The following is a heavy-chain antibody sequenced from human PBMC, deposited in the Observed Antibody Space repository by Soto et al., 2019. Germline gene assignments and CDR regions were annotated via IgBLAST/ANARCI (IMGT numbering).Heavy chain of an antibody. CDR1: GFTFSSYA. CDR2: ISYDGSNK. D-gene: IGHD5-18*01. CDR3: ARETWIQLWFHFDY. V-gene: IGHV3-30-3*01. Sequence: QVQLVESGGGVVQPGRSLRLSCAASGFTFSSYAMHWVRQAPGKGLEWVAVISYDGSNKYYADSVKGRFTISRDNSKNTLYLQMISLRAEDTAVYYCARETWIQLWFHFDYWGQGTLVTVSS. J-gene: IGHJ4*02.